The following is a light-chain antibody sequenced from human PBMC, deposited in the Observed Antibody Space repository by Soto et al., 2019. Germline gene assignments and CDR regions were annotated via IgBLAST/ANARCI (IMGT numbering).Light chain of an antibody. CDR1: SSDVGGFEF. V-gene: IGLV2-14*01. J-gene: IGLJ1*01. CDR3: MSYTSSSTYV. Sequence: QSVLTQPASVSGSPGQSITISCTGTSSDVGGFEFVSWYQHHPGKAPKVMIHEVTNRPSGVSNRFSGSKSGNTASLTISGLQAEDEADYYCMSYTSSSTYVFGTGTKVTVL. CDR2: EVT.